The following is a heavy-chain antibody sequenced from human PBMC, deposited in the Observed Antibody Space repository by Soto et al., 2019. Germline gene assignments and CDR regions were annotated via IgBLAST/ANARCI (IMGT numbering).Heavy chain of an antibody. V-gene: IGHV1-2*02. Sequence: GASVKVSCKASGYTFTGYFIHWVRQAPGQGLEWMGWINSNSGDTNYAQKFQGRVTMTRDTSISTAYMELSRLRSDDTAVYYCAILVGASSSDYWGRGTLVTVSS. J-gene: IGHJ4*02. CDR1: GYTFTGYF. D-gene: IGHD1-26*01. CDR3: AILVGASSSDY. CDR2: INSNSGDT.